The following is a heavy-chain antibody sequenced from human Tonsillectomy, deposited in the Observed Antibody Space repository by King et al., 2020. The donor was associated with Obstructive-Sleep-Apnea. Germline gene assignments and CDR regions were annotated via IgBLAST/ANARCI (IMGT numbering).Heavy chain of an antibody. Sequence: VQLVESGGGVVQPGRSLRLSCAASGFIFSSYAMHWVRQAPGKGLEWVAVISYDGSNQYYAESVKGRFTVSRDNSQNTLYLQMNSLRAEDTAVYYGASGYYPDYWGQGILGTVPS. J-gene: IGHJ4*02. V-gene: IGHV3-30*04. CDR3: ASGYYPDY. CDR1: GFIFSSYA. D-gene: IGHD2/OR15-2a*01. CDR2: ISYDGSNQ.